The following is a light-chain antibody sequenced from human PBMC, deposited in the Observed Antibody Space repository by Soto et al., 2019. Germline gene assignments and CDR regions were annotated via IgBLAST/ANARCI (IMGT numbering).Light chain of an antibody. V-gene: IGLV1-40*01. Sequence: QSVLTQPPSVSGAPGQRVTISCTGSSSNIGAGYDVHWYQQLPGTAPKLLIYRNTNRPSGVPDRFSGPKSGTSASLAITGLQAEDEADYYCQSYDRSLSGHVVFGGGTKVTVL. J-gene: IGLJ2*01. CDR3: QSYDRSLSGHVV. CDR1: SSNIGAGYD. CDR2: RNT.